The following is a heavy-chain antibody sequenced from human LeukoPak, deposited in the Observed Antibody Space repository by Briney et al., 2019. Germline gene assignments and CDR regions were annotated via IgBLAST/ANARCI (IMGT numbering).Heavy chain of an antibody. J-gene: IGHJ5*02. D-gene: IGHD2-15*01. CDR2: ISVNGIDT. Sequence: GGSLRLSCVASGFTLSSCAMSWVRQAPGKGLEWVSAISVNGIDTEYADSVKGRFTISRDTSKNTLYLQMNSLRAEDTAVYYCAKCSRTCCLNWFDPWGQGTLVTVSS. CDR3: AKCSRTCCLNWFDP. V-gene: IGHV3-23*01. CDR1: GFTLSSCA.